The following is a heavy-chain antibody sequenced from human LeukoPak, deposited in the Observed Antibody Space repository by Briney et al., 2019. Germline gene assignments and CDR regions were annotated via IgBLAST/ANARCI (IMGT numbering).Heavy chain of an antibody. Sequence: GGSLRLSCAVSGFTFGGYGMSWVRQAPGKGLEWVSIISGSGVSTYYADSVKGRFTISRDNSKNTLYLQMNSLRVEDTAVYYCAKETAAGMSFDYWGQGTLVTVSS. J-gene: IGHJ4*02. CDR2: ISGSGVST. CDR1: GFTFGGYG. CDR3: AKETAAGMSFDY. V-gene: IGHV3-23*01. D-gene: IGHD6-13*01.